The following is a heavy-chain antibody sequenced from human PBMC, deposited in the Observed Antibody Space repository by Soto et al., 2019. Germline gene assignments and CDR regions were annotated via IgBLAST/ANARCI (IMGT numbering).Heavy chain of an antibody. V-gene: IGHV1-3*01. D-gene: IGHD3-9*01. Sequence: ASVKVSCKASGYTFTSYAMHWVRQAPGQRLEWMGWINAGNGNTIYSQKFQGRVTITRATSASTAYMELSSLRSEGTAVYYCARNLMDYDILTGYYMGYYFDYWGQGTLVTVSS. J-gene: IGHJ4*02. CDR3: ARNLMDYDILTGYYMGYYFDY. CDR1: GYTFTSYA. CDR2: INAGNGNT.